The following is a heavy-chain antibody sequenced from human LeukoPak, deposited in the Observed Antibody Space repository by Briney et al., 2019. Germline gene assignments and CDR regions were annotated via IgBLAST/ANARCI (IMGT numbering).Heavy chain of an antibody. CDR2: IYTRGST. J-gene: IGHJ4*02. D-gene: IGHD3-22*01. V-gene: IGHV4-4*07. CDR1: GGSLSSYY. Sequence: SETLSLTCTVSGGSLSSYYWSWIRQPAGKGLEWIGRIYTRGSTNYNPSLKSRVTMSVDMSKNEFSLKLSSVTAADTAVYYCARDYYDSSGGYYFDYWGQGTLVTVSS. CDR3: ARDYYDSSGGYYFDY.